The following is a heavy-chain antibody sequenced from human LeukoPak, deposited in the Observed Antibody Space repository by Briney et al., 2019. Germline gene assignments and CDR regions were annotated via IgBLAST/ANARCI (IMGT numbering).Heavy chain of an antibody. CDR1: GGSISSYY. Sequence: PSETLSLTCTVSGGSISSYYWSWIRQPAGKGLEWIGRIYTSGSTNYNPSLKSRVTMSVDTSKSQFSLKLSSVTAADTAVYYCARDYYDSSGYYGNWFDPWGQGTLVTVSS. V-gene: IGHV4-4*07. D-gene: IGHD3-22*01. CDR3: ARDYYDSSGYYGNWFDP. CDR2: IYTSGST. J-gene: IGHJ5*02.